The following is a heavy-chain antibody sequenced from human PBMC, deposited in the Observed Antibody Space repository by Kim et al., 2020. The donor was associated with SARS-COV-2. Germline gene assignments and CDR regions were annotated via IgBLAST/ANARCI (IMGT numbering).Heavy chain of an antibody. J-gene: IGHJ5*02. D-gene: IGHD3-10*01. V-gene: IGHV3-21*01. CDR3: ARDFMVRGASSFDP. Sequence: ADSVKGRFTIYRDNAKNSLYLQMNSLRAEDTAVYYCARDFMVRGASSFDPWGQGTLVTVSS.